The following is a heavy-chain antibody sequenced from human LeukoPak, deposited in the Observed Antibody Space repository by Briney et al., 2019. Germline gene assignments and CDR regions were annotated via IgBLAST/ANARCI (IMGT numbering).Heavy chain of an antibody. J-gene: IGHJ4*02. CDR3: ARGTMVVELIANY. V-gene: IGHV1-3*04. D-gene: IGHD3-22*01. Sequence: ASVKVSCKASGYTFTSYAMHWVRQAPGRRLEWMGWINTANGNTKYSQKFQGRVTITRDTSASTAYMELSSLRSEDTAVYYCARGTMVVELIANYWGQGTLVTVSS. CDR1: GYTFTSYA. CDR2: INTANGNT.